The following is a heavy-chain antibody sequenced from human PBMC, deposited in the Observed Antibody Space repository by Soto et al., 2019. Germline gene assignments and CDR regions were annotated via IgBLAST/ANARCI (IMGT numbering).Heavy chain of an antibody. CDR1: GYTFTIYY. V-gene: IGHV1-3*01. D-gene: IGHD3-22*01. CDR2: INXGNGNX. J-gene: IGHJ4*02. CDR3: ARVAIGMIVKIDY. Sequence: XVKVSCKASGYTFTIYYMHWVRQAPGQRLEWMGWINXGNGNXKYSKKFQGRXXITRDKSXXKAYMELSSLRSDETAVYYCARVAIGMIVKIDYWGQGTLVTVSS.